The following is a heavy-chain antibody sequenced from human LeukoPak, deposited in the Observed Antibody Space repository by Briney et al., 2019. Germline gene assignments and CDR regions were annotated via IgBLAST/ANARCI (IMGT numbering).Heavy chain of an antibody. CDR2: ISSSGSTI. CDR1: GFTFSSYE. V-gene: IGHV3-48*03. CDR3: AREESSSSGYYFDY. D-gene: IGHD6-6*01. J-gene: IGHJ4*02. Sequence: GGSPRLSCAASGFTFSSYEMNWVRQAPGKGLEWVSYISSSGSTIYYADSVKGRFTISRDNAKNSLYLQMNSLRAEDTAVYYCAREESSSSGYYFDYWGQGTLVTVSS.